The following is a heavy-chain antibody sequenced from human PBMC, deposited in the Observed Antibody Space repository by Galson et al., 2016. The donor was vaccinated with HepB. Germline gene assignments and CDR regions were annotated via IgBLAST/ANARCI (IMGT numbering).Heavy chain of an antibody. D-gene: IGHD5-12*01. J-gene: IGHJ4*02. Sequence: SLRLSCAASGFIFDDYAMTWFRQAPGKGLEWVGFIRSNTYGGASEYAASVKGSFFISRDDSTSVPYLQMNSPKTEDTAVYYCSRGPSWLHHFDYWGRGALVTVSS. CDR3: SRGPSWLHHFDY. CDR2: IRSNTYGGAS. CDR1: GFIFDDYA. V-gene: IGHV3-49*03.